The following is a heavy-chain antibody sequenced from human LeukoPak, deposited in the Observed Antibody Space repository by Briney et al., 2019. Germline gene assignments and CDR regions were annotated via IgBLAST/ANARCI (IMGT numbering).Heavy chain of an antibody. CDR3: AKRCLGVVVIEAFFDY. Sequence: GGSLRLSCAASGFTFSSYAMSWVRQAPGKGLEWVSAISGSGGSTYYADSVKGRFTISRDNSKNTLYLQMNSLIAEDTAVYYCAKRCLGVVVIEAFFDYWGQGTLVTVSS. CDR2: ISGSGGST. D-gene: IGHD3-22*01. V-gene: IGHV3-23*01. CDR1: GFTFSSYA. J-gene: IGHJ4*02.